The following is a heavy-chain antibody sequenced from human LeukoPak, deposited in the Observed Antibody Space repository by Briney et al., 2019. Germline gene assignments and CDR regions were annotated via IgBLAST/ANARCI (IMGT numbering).Heavy chain of an antibody. D-gene: IGHD6-13*01. CDR3: ARDSHPYSSCFRFDY. CDR1: GFTFSSYA. J-gene: IGHJ4*02. CDR2: ISYDGSNK. Sequence: PGGSLRLSCAASGFTFSSYAMHWVRQAPGKGLEWVAVISYDGSNKYYADSVKGRFTISRDNSKNTLYLQMNSLRAEDTAVYYCARDSHPYSSCFRFDYWGQGTLVTVSS. V-gene: IGHV3-30-3*01.